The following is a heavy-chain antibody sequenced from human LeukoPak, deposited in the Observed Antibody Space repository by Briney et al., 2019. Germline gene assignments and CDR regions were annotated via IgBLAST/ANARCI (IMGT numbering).Heavy chain of an antibody. V-gene: IGHV4-59*01. Sequence: SETLSLTCTVSGASISRFYWSWIRQPPGKGLEWIAYIHYSGSTNYNPSLKSGVTISVDTAKNQFSLKLSSVTAADTAVYYCVRVGEVVGPTLSIPYWYFDLWGRGTLVTVSS. J-gene: IGHJ2*01. CDR2: IHYSGST. CDR3: VRVGEVVGPTLSIPYWYFDL. CDR1: GASISRFY. D-gene: IGHD1-26*01.